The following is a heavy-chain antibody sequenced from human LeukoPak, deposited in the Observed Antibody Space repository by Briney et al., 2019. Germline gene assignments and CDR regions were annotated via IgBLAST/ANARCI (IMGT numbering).Heavy chain of an antibody. CDR1: GLPLSTYW. D-gene: IGHD3-9*01. Sequence: GESLRLSCAASGLPLSTYWVHWVPQAPGKGLVCFSSINSHVNTTTYADYVQGRFTSSRDNSKKTMYQQMNRLSAEDTAVYYCARGQTNYDILTGYYPFDYWGQGTLVTVSS. V-gene: IGHV3-74*01. J-gene: IGHJ4*02. CDR2: INSHVNTT. CDR3: ARGQTNYDILTGYYPFDY.